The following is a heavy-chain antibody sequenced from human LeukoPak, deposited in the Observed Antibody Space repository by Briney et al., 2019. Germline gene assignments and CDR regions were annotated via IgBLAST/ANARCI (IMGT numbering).Heavy chain of an antibody. J-gene: IGHJ3*02. Sequence: GGSLRLSCAASGFTFSSYSMNWVRQAPGKVLEWVSSISSSSSYIYYADSVKGRFTISRDNAKNSLYLQMNSLRAEDTAVYYCARIMLEWFLDAFDIWGQGKMVTVSS. D-gene: IGHD3-3*01. CDR3: ARIMLEWFLDAFDI. CDR2: ISSSSSYI. CDR1: GFTFSSYS. V-gene: IGHV3-21*01.